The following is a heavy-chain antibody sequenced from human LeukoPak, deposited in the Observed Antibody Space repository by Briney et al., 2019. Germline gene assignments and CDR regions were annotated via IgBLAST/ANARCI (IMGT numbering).Heavy chain of an antibody. J-gene: IGHJ4*02. CDR3: ARHGTLESTTYPLDY. CDR1: GGSISGYY. CDR2: IYYSGST. V-gene: IGHV4-59*08. Sequence: PSETLSLTCTVSGGSISGYYWSWIRQAPGKGLDWIGNIYYSGSTNYSPSLKSRVTISIDTSKNQFSLKLSSVTAADTAVYYCARHGTLESTTYPLDYWGQGTLVTVSS. D-gene: IGHD1-1*01.